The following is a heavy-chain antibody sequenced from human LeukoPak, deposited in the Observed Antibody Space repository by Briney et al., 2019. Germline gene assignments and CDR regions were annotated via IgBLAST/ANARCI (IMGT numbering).Heavy chain of an antibody. Sequence: PSETLSLTCAVYGGSFSGYYWSWIRQPPGKGLEWIGEINHSGSTNYNPSLKSRVTISVDTSKNQFSLKLRSVTAADTAVYYCARARDYINDYWGQGTLVTVSS. CDR1: GGSFSGYY. CDR2: INHSGST. CDR3: ARARDYINDY. D-gene: IGHD4-11*01. V-gene: IGHV4-34*01. J-gene: IGHJ4*02.